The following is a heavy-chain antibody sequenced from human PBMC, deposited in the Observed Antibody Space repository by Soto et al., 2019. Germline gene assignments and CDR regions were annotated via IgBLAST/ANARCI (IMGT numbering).Heavy chain of an antibody. CDR2: INSDGSST. D-gene: IGHD6-19*01. CDR3: LFQWPPSVGYYYYGXDV. CDR1: GFTFSSYW. J-gene: IGHJ6*02. V-gene: IGHV3-74*01. Sequence: GGSLRLSCAASGFTFSSYWMHWVRQAPGKGQVWVSRINSDGSSTSYAESVKGRFTISRDNAKNTLYLQMNSLRAEDTFVYFCLFQWPPSVGYYYYGXDVWGQGTTVTVS.